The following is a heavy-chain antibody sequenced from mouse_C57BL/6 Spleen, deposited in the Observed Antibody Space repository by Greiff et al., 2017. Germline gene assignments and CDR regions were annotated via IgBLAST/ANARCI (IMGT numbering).Heavy chain of an antibody. J-gene: IGHJ4*01. V-gene: IGHV1-50*01. CDR3: ASPYYYGSSYGAMDY. CDR1: GYTFTSYW. CDR2: IDPSDSYT. D-gene: IGHD1-1*01. Sequence: QVQLQQPGAELVKPGASVKLSCKASGYTFTSYWMQWVKQRPGQGLEWIGEIDPSDSYTNYNQKFKGKATLTVDTSSSTAYMQLSSLTSEDSAVYYCASPYYYGSSYGAMDYWGQGTSVTVSS.